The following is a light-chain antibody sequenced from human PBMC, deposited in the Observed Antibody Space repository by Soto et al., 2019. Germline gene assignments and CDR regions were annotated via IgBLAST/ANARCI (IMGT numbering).Light chain of an antibody. CDR3: QQYNNWLET. V-gene: IGKV3-15*01. CDR1: QSVSSN. CDR2: GAS. J-gene: IGKJ1*01. Sequence: EIVMPQSPATLSVSPGERATLSCRASQSVSSNLVWYQQKPGQAPRLLIYGASTRATGIPARFSGSGSGTEFTLTISSLQSEDFAVYYCQQYNNWLETFGQGTKVDIK.